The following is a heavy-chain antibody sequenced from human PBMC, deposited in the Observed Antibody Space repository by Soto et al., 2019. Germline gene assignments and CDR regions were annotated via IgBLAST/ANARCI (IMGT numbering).Heavy chain of an antibody. D-gene: IGHD6-13*01. CDR2: IYWNDEA. CDR3: AHRIAAPGRTLDY. V-gene: IGHV2-5*01. CDR1: GFSLSTDAVG. Sequence: QITLKESGPTLVRPTQTLTLTCTVSGFSLSTDAVGVAWIRQPPGKALEWLALIYWNDEARYKSSLTNRLTITKDTSKSPVVLTMTDMAPLDTATYFCAHRIAAPGRTLDYWGQGILVTVSS. J-gene: IGHJ4*02.